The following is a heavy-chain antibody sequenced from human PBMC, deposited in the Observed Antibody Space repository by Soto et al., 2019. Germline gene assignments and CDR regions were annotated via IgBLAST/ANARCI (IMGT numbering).Heavy chain of an antibody. V-gene: IGHV5-51*01. D-gene: IGHD5-12*01. J-gene: IGHJ6*02. CDR2: IYPGDSDT. CDR3: ARQGVATIKPIYYYYGMDV. Sequence: PGESLKISCKGSGYSFTSYWIGWVRQMPGKGLEWMGIIYPGDSDTRYSPSFQGQVTISADKSISTAYLQWSSLKASDTAMYYCARQGVATIKPIYYYYGMDVWGQGTTVTVSS. CDR1: GYSFTSYW.